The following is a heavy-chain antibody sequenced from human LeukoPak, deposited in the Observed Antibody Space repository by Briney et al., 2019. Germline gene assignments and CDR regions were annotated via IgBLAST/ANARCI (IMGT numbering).Heavy chain of an antibody. CDR1: GGSISSYY. V-gene: IGHV4-59*01. CDR3: ARAVDVSYSSSWYGPYYYGMDV. CDR2: IYYSGST. D-gene: IGHD6-13*01. Sequence: SETLSLTCTVSGGSISSYYWSWIRQPPGKGLEWIGYIYYSGSTNYNPSLKSRVTISVDTSKNQFSLKLSSVTAADTAVYYCARAVDVSYSSSWYGPYYYGMDVWGQGTTVTVSS. J-gene: IGHJ6*02.